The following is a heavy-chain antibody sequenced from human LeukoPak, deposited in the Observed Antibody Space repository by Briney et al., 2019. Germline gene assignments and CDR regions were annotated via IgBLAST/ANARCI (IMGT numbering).Heavy chain of an antibody. CDR1: GFTVSSNY. D-gene: IGHD3-9*01. CDR3: AKWGRTYYDILTGLDY. CDR2: IYSGGST. Sequence: GGSLRLSCAASGFTVSSNYMSWVRQAPGKGLEWVSVIYSGGSTYYADSVKGRFTISRDNSKNTLYLQMNSLRAEDTAVYYCAKWGRTYYDILTGLDYWGQGTLVTVSS. J-gene: IGHJ4*02. V-gene: IGHV3-53*01.